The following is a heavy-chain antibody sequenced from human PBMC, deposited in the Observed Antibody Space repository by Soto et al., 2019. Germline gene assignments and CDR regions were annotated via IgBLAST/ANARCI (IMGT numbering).Heavy chain of an antibody. CDR3: ARAHCSSVSCYHPFYYYYMDV. Sequence: QVELVQSGAEVKKPGASVKVSCKASGYTVNRHGITWVRQAPGQGLEWMGWINPYNGNTDSEQRLQGRVTMTTDTSKNTAYLELRSLRADDTAVYYCARAHCSSVSCYHPFYYYYMDVWGTGTTVTVSS. D-gene: IGHD2-2*01. V-gene: IGHV1-18*01. CDR2: INPYNGNT. CDR1: GYTVNRHG. J-gene: IGHJ6*03.